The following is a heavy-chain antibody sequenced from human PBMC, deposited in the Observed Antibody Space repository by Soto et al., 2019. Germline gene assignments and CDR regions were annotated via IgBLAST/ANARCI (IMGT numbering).Heavy chain of an antibody. Sequence: GGSLRLSCAASGFTFSSYAMSWVRQAPGKGLEWVSAISGSGGSTYYADSVKGRFTISRDNSKNTLYLQMNSLRAEDTAVYYCAKDLGTYYYDSSGYTYFDYWGQGTLVTVSS. D-gene: IGHD3-22*01. V-gene: IGHV3-23*01. CDR2: ISGSGGST. CDR1: GFTFSSYA. CDR3: AKDLGTYYYDSSGYTYFDY. J-gene: IGHJ4*02.